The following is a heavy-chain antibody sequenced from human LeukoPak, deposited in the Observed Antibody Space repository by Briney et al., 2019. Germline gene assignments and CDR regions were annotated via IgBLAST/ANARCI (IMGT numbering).Heavy chain of an antibody. V-gene: IGHV3-64*01. J-gene: IGHJ4*02. CDR3: AKDRGSGWYRVDY. Sequence: GGSLRLSCAASGFTFSSYAMHWVRQAPGKGLEYVSAISSNGGSTYYANSVKGRFTISRDNSKNTLYLQMGSLRAEDMAVYYCAKDRGSGWYRVDYWGQGTLVTVSS. D-gene: IGHD6-19*01. CDR2: ISSNGGST. CDR1: GFTFSSYA.